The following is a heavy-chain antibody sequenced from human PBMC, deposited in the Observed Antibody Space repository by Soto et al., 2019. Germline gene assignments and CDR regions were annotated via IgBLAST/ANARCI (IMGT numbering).Heavy chain of an antibody. CDR1: GFTFSSYG. Sequence: QVQLVESGGGVVQPGRSLRLSCAASGFTFSSYGMHWVRQAPGKGLEWVAVIWYDGSKKYYADSVKGRFTISRDNSKNTLYLQMNSLRAEDTAVYYCARGRRWMAAAGVDYWGQGTLVTVSS. CDR2: IWYDGSKK. V-gene: IGHV3-33*01. CDR3: ARGRRWMAAAGVDY. D-gene: IGHD6-13*01. J-gene: IGHJ4*02.